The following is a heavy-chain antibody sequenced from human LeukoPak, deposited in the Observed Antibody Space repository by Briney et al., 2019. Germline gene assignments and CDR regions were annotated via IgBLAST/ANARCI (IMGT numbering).Heavy chain of an antibody. V-gene: IGHV4-39*01. CDR1: GGSISSSRYY. Sequence: SETLPLTCTVSGGSISSSRYYWGWVRQPPGKGLEWIGSISFSGSTYYNPSLRSRVTISEDTSKNQFSLKLSSVTAADTAVYYCARRSDSSGYYFFDYWGQGTLVTVSS. CDR2: ISFSGST. J-gene: IGHJ4*02. CDR3: ARRSDSSGYYFFDY. D-gene: IGHD3-22*01.